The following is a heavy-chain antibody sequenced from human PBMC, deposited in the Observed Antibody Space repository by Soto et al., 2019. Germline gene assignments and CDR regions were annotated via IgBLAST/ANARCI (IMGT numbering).Heavy chain of an antibody. D-gene: IGHD2-2*01. CDR2: IVPMLGTP. Sequence: QVQLVQSGAEVKEPGSSVSVSCKASGGTFDNFIMNWVRQTPGQGLEWMGGIVPMLGTPTYAEKFKGRVTISAPGSTSTTYMEVTSLRSEDTAIYYSARNGTYSTSLSQYSGMDVWGQGMKVTV. J-gene: IGHJ6*02. CDR1: GGTFDNFI. V-gene: IGHV1-69*01. CDR3: ARNGTYSTSLSQYSGMDV.